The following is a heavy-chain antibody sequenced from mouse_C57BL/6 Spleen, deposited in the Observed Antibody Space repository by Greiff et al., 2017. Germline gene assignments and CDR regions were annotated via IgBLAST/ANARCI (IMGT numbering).Heavy chain of an antibody. J-gene: IGHJ4*01. Sequence: VKLQQPGAELVRPGSSVKLSCKASGYTFTSYWMDWVKQRPGQGLEWIGNIYPSDSETHYNQKFKDKATLTVDKSSSTAYMQLSSLTSEDSAVYYCARGTPYAMDYWGQGTSVTVSS. CDR1: GYTFTSYW. V-gene: IGHV1-61*01. D-gene: IGHD2-14*01. CDR2: IYPSDSET. CDR3: ARGTPYAMDY.